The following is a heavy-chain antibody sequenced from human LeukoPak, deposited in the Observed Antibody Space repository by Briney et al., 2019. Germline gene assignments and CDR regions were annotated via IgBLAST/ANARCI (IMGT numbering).Heavy chain of an antibody. Sequence: GGSLRLSCAASGFTFSSYSMDWVRQAPGKGLEWVSSINSGSSYIYYTDSVKGRFTISRDNAQNSLFLQMNTLRAEHTAVYYCARAIFSRGLYLVDYWGQGTLVTVSS. J-gene: IGHJ4*02. CDR2: INSGSSYI. CDR1: GFTFSSYS. CDR3: ARAIFSRGLYLVDY. V-gene: IGHV3-21*01. D-gene: IGHD6-19*01.